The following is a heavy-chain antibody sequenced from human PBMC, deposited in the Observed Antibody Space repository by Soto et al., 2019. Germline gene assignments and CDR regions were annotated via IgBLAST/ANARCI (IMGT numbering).Heavy chain of an antibody. CDR1: GGSISSSNW. V-gene: IGHV4-4*02. Sequence: QVQLQESGPGLVKPSGTLSLTCAVSGGSISSSNWWSWVRQPPGKGLEWIGEIYHSGSTNYNPPLKSRFTISVDKSKNQFSLKLSSVTAEDTAVYYCARGLNVPYYYYYGMDVWGQGTTVTVSS. CDR2: IYHSGST. J-gene: IGHJ6*02. CDR3: ARGLNVPYYYYYGMDV. D-gene: IGHD1-1*01.